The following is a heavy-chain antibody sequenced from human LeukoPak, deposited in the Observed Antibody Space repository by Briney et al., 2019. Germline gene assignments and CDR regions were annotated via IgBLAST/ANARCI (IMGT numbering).Heavy chain of an antibody. CDR1: GGSFSGYY. D-gene: IGHD3-10*01. Sequence: KTSETLSLTCAVYGGSFSGYYWSWIRQPPGKGLEWIGSIYYSGNTYYNASLKSQVSISIDTSKNQFSLRLTSVTAADTAVYYCARIWGPTSGSYFQHWGQGTLVTVSS. CDR3: ARIWGPTSGSYFQH. V-gene: IGHV4-34*01. CDR2: IYYSGNT. J-gene: IGHJ1*01.